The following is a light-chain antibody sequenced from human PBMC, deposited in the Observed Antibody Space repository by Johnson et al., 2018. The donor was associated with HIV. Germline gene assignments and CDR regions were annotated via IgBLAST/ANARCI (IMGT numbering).Light chain of an antibody. J-gene: IGLJ1*01. CDR2: ENN. V-gene: IGLV1-51*02. CDR1: SSNIGTNY. Sequence: QSVLTQPPSVSEAPGQKVTISCSGSSSNIGTNYVSWYQQLPGTAPKLLIYENNKRPSGIPDRFSGSKSGTSATLVITGLQTGDEADYYCGTWDSSLSAGYVFGTGTKVTVL. CDR3: GTWDSSLSAGYV.